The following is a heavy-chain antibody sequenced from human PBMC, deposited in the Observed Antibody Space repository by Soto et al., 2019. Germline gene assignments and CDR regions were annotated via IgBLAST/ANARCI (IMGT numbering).Heavy chain of an antibody. Sequence: APVKVSCKASGYTFTSYGISWVRQAPGQGLEWMGWISAYNGNTNYAQKLQGRVTMTTDTSTSTAYMELRSLRSDDTAVYYCARVSSGWYDAFDIWGQGTMVNVSS. V-gene: IGHV1-18*01. CDR3: ARVSSGWYDAFDI. CDR1: GYTFTSYG. CDR2: ISAYNGNT. J-gene: IGHJ3*02. D-gene: IGHD6-19*01.